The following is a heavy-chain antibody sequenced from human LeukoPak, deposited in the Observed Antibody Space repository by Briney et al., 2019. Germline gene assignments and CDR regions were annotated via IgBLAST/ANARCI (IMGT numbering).Heavy chain of an antibody. CDR3: ARAPTFHGIAARREFDY. V-gene: IGHV3-21*04. J-gene: IGHJ4*02. Sequence: GGSLRLSCAASGFTFSSYSMNWVRQAPGKGLEWVSSISSSSSYIYYADSVKGRFTISRDNSKNTLYLQMNSLRAEDTAVYYCARAPTFHGIAARREFDYWGQGTLVTVSS. CDR1: GFTFSSYS. CDR2: ISSSSSYI. D-gene: IGHD6-6*01.